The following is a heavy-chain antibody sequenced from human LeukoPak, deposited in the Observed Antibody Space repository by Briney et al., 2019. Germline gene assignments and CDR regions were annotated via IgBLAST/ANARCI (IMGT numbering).Heavy chain of an antibody. J-gene: IGHJ6*02. CDR3: AREETHHVYYGMDV. CDR1: GYTFTSYY. D-gene: IGHD1-14*01. CDR2: INPSGGST. Sequence: GASVKVSCKASGYTFTSYYMHWVRQAPGQGLEWMGIINPSGGSTSYAQKFQGRVTMTTDTSTSTAYMELRSLRSDDTAVYYCAREETHHVYYGMDVWGQGAMVTVSS. V-gene: IGHV1-46*01.